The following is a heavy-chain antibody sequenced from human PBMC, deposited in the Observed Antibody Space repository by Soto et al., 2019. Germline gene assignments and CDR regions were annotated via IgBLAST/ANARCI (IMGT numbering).Heavy chain of an antibody. CDR3: ARDMRRVDTITDDAFDI. Sequence: HXGTLALPFTVSGGSISSYYVSWIRQPPGKGLEWIGYIYYSGSTNYNPPLKSRVTISVDTSKNQFSLKLSSVTAADTAVYYCARDMRRVDTITDDAFDIWGQGTMVTVSS. V-gene: IGHV4-59*01. J-gene: IGHJ3*02. CDR2: IYYSGST. D-gene: IGHD5-12*01. CDR1: GGSISSYY.